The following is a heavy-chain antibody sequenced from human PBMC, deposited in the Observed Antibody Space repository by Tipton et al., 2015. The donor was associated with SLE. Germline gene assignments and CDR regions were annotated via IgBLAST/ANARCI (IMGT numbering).Heavy chain of an antibody. J-gene: IGHJ4*02. CDR1: GGSFSGYY. D-gene: IGHD6-19*01. V-gene: IGHV4-34*01. CDR3: ARGGDLEQWLDY. Sequence: LRLSCAVYGGSFSGYYWSWIRQPPGKGLEWIGEINHSGSTNYNPPLKSRVTISVDTSKNQFSLKLSSVTAADTAVYYCARGGDLEQWLDYWGQGTLATVSS. CDR2: INHSGST.